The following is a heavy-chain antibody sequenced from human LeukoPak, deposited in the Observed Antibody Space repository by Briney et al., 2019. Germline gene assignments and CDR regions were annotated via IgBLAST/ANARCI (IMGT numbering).Heavy chain of an antibody. CDR1: GFTFSNAW. CDR2: IKSKTDGGTT. V-gene: IGHV3-15*01. J-gene: IGHJ4*02. CDR3: AKADSHEGYYFDY. D-gene: IGHD2-15*01. Sequence: GGSLRLSCAASGFTFSNAWMGWVRQAPGKGLEWVGRIKSKTDGGTTDYAAPVKGRFTISRDDLKNTLYLQMNSLRAEDTAVYYCAKADSHEGYYFDYWGQGTLVTVSS.